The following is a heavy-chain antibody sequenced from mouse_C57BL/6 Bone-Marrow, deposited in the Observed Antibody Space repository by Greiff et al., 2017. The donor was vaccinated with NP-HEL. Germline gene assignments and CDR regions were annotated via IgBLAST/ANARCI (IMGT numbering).Heavy chain of an antibody. CDR1: GYTFTDYY. CDR3: ARRNYYGSSYVPYYAMDY. CDR2: INPYNGGT. Sequence: EVQLQQSGPVLVKPGASVKMSCKASGYTFTDYYMNWVKQSHGKSLEWIGVINPYNGGTSYNQKFKGKATLTVDKSSSTAYMELNSLTSEDSAVYYCARRNYYGSSYVPYYAMDYWGQGTSVTVSS. D-gene: IGHD1-1*01. V-gene: IGHV1-19*01. J-gene: IGHJ4*01.